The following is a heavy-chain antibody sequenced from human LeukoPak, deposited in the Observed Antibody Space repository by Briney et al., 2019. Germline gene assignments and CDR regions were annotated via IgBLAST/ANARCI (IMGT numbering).Heavy chain of an antibody. J-gene: IGHJ5*02. CDR1: GFTFSSYW. V-gene: IGHV3-74*01. CDR2: INTDGSTT. D-gene: IGHD6-13*01. CDR3: ARLGSSSWNWFDP. Sequence: GGSLRLSCAASGFTFSSYWMHWVRQVPGKGPVWVSHINTDGSTTNYADSVKGRFTISRDNAKNTLYLQMNSLRVEDTAVYYCARLGSSSWNWFDPWGQGTLVTVSS.